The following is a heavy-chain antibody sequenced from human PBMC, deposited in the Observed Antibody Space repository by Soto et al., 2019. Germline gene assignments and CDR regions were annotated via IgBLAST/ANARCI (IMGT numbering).Heavy chain of an antibody. Sequence: EVQLVESGGGLVQPGGSLRLSCAASGFTYSDYCMSWVRQAPGKGLEWVANMKQDGSEIHYAASVKGRFTISRDNAKNSLYLHMNSLGAEDPAVYYCAREGDGGTSYFDYWGQGTRVTVSS. CDR3: AREGDGGTSYFDY. D-gene: IGHD4-17*01. J-gene: IGHJ4*02. CDR1: GFTYSDYC. V-gene: IGHV3-7*01. CDR2: MKQDGSEI.